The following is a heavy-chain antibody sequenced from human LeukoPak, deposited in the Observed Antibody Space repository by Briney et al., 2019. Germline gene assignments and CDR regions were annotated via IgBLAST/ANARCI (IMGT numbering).Heavy chain of an antibody. V-gene: IGHV1-46*01. J-gene: IGHJ4*02. CDR2: INPSGGST. CDR1: GYTFTSYY. D-gene: IGHD3-22*01. Sequence: GASVKVSCKASGYTFTSYYMHWVRQAPGQGLEWMGIINPSGGSTSYAQKFQGRVTMTRDTSTSTVYMELSSLRSEDTAVCYCARDRVDSSGYYGLLDYWGQGTLVTVSS. CDR3: ARDRVDSSGYYGLLDY.